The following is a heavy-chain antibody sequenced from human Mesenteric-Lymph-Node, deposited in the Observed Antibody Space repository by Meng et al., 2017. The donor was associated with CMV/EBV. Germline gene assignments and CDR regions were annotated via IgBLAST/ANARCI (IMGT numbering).Heavy chain of an antibody. V-gene: IGHV4-30-2*01. J-gene: IGHJ4*02. CDR3: ATGAPSASSFDS. CDR2: IYRSGSA. CDR1: GGSINSGYS. Sequence: CAVSGGSINSGYSWSWIRQPPGNGLGWLGYIYRSGSAYYNPSLQSRVTISIDTSTSRFSLKLDSVTAADTAVYYCATGAPSASSFDSWGQGTLVTVSS. D-gene: IGHD2-8*02.